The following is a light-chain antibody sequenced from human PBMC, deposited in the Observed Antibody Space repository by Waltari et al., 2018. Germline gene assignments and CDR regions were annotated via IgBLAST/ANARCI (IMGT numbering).Light chain of an antibody. Sequence: EVVLTQSPATLSLSPGERATLSCRASQSVSVYLAWYQQRPGQAPRLLIYDASDRATGVPARFSGSGSVTDFTLTISSLGPEDFAVYYCQQRTDRPPVTFGQGTRVEMK. CDR1: QSVSVY. CDR3: QQRTDRPPVT. J-gene: IGKJ1*01. CDR2: DAS. V-gene: IGKV3-11*01.